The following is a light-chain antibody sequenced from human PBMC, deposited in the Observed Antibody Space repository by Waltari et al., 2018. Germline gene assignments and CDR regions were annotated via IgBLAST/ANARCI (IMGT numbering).Light chain of an antibody. V-gene: IGLV2-23*02. J-gene: IGLJ2*01. Sequence: QSALTQPASVSGSPGQSITMSCTGTNSDVGNYNYVSWYQHHPGTAPKVIIFGVSKRPSGVSDRFSGSKYGNTASLTISGLQTEDEADYYCCSYAGTSTLIFGGGTKLTVL. CDR3: CSYAGTSTLI. CDR2: GVS. CDR1: NSDVGNYNY.